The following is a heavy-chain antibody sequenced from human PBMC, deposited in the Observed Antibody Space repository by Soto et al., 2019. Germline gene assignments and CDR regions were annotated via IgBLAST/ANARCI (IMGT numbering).Heavy chain of an antibody. J-gene: IGHJ3*02. D-gene: IGHD2-15*01. CDR3: ARIQVGYDAFDI. V-gene: IGHV3-21*01. CDR2: ISSSSSYI. Sequence: EVQLVESGGGLVKPGGSLRLSCAASGFTFSSYSMNWVRQAPGKGLEWVSSISSSSSYIYYADSVKGRFTISRDNAKNSLYLQMNSVRAEDTAVYYCARIQVGYDAFDIWGQGTMVTVSS. CDR1: GFTFSSYS.